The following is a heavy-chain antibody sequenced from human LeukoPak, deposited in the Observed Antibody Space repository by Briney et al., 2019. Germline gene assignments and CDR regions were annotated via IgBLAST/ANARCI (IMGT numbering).Heavy chain of an antibody. Sequence: ASVKVSCKVSGYTLTELSMHWVRQAPGKGLEWMGGFDPEDGETIYAQKFQGRVTITRDTSTSTLYMELSSLRSEDTAVYYCARDQAAVTTPLDWSFALWGRGTLVTVSS. CDR3: ARDQAAVTTPLDWSFAL. D-gene: IGHD4-17*01. V-gene: IGHV1-24*01. J-gene: IGHJ2*01. CDR1: GYTLTELS. CDR2: FDPEDGET.